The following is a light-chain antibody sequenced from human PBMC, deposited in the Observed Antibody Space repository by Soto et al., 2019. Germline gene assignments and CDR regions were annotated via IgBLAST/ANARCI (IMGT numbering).Light chain of an antibody. CDR1: QGISSY. J-gene: IGKJ3*01. Sequence: DIQLTQSPSFLSASVGDRVTITCRASQGISSYLAWYQQKPGKAPKLLIYAASTLQSGVPSRFSGSGSGTEFNLTISSLQPEDFATYYCQQLNSYSFTFGPGTKVDIK. CDR3: QQLNSYSFT. CDR2: AAS. V-gene: IGKV1-9*01.